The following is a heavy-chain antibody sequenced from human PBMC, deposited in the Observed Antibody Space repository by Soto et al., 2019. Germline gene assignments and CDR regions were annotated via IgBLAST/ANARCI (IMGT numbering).Heavy chain of an antibody. D-gene: IGHD3-16*02. CDR3: ARGKMITFGGVIASDY. CDR2: ISSSSSYI. V-gene: IGHV3-21*01. CDR1: GFTFSSYS. Sequence: EVQLVESGGGLVKPGGSLRLSCAASGFTFSSYSMNWVCQAPGKGLEWVSSISSSSSYIYYADSVKGRFTISRDNAKNSLYLQMNSLRAEDTAVYYCARGKMITFGGVIASDYWGQGTLVTVSS. J-gene: IGHJ4*02.